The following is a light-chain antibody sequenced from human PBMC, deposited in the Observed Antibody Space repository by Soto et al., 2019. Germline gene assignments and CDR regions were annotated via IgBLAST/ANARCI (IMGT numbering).Light chain of an antibody. Sequence: DKLMSQSPATLAVSPGERVTLSCRASQNIHNHMSWFLQKPGQTPRLLIYDAIIRAPDVPARFSGSWSGTEFTLTISSLQSEDFAVYYCQQRSNLLTFGGGTKVDIK. CDR1: QNIHNH. CDR2: DAI. V-gene: IGKV3-15*01. CDR3: QQRSNLLT. J-gene: IGKJ4*01.